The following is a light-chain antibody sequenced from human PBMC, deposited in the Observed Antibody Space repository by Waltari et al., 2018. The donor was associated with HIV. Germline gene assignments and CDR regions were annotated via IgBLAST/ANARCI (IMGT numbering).Light chain of an antibody. CDR1: GSDIGTYGH. V-gene: IGLV2-11*01. J-gene: IGLJ3*02. CDR2: DVI. Sequence: QSALSQPHSVSGSPGQAVTISCNGSGSDIGTYGHVSWYQLHSGKAPRVIVYDVIKRPAGVPDRIIGSKSGNTASLTISGLQTDDEADYFCCSYGGSYTWLFGGGTKLTV. CDR3: CSYGGSYTWL.